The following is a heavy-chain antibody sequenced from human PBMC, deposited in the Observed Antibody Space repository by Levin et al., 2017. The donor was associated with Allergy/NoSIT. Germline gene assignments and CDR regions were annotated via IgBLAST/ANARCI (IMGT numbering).Heavy chain of an antibody. D-gene: IGHD6-13*01. J-gene: IGHJ1*01. Sequence: VASVKVSCKASGYTFTSYYMHWVRQAPGQGLEWMGIINPSGGSTSYAQKFQGRVTMTRDTSTSTVYMELSSLRSEDTAVYYCARDTGRVAAATPGYFQHWGQGTLVTVSS. V-gene: IGHV1-46*01. CDR3: ARDTGRVAAATPGYFQH. CDR2: INPSGGST. CDR1: GYTFTSYY.